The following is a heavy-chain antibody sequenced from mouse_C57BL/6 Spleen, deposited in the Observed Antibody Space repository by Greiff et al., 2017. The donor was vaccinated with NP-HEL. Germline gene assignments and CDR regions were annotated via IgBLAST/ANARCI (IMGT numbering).Heavy chain of an antibody. V-gene: IGHV1-50*01. D-gene: IGHD1-1*01. CDR3: ARWDTTVVDY. CDR1: GYTFTSYW. Sequence: QVQLQQPGAELVKPGASLKLSCKASGYTFTSYWMQWVKQRPGQGLEWIGEIDPSDSYTNYNQKFKGKATLTVDTSSSTAYMQLSSLTSEDSAVYYCARWDTTVVDYWGQGTTLTVSS. J-gene: IGHJ2*01. CDR2: IDPSDSYT.